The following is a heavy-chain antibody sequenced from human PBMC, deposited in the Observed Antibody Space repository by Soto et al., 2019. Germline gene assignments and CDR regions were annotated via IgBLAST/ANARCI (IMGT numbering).Heavy chain of an antibody. V-gene: IGHV3-11*01. CDR3: ARGHQHFHY. CDR1: AFSFSDYY. CDR2: ISSDGTTT. J-gene: IGHJ1*01. Sequence: QVPLVESGGGLVKPGGSLRLSCVVSAFSFSDYYVSWIRQAPEKGLECISYISSDGTTTYYADSVKGRFTISRDNTKNSLYLQMDSLTADDTAVYYCARGHQHFHYWGQGTLVTVSS.